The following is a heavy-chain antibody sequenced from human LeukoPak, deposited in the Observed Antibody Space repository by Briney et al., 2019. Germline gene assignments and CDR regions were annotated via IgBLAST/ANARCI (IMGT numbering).Heavy chain of an antibody. CDR2: IYHSGST. V-gene: IGHV4-38-2*01. D-gene: IGHD3-10*01. CDR1: GYSISSGYY. J-gene: IGHJ4*02. CDR3: ARHGVGLGYFDY. Sequence: SETLSLTCAVSGYSISSGYYWGWIRQPPGKGLEWIGSIYHSGSTYYNPSLKSRVTISVDTSKNQFPLKLSSVTAADTAVYYCARHGVGLGYFDYWGQGTLVTVSS.